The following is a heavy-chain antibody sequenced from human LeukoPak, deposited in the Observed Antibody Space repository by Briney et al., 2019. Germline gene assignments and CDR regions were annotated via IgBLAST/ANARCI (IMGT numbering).Heavy chain of an antibody. J-gene: IGHJ4*02. D-gene: IGHD6-13*01. Sequence: GGSLRLSCAASGFTFSSYAMHWVRQAPGKGLEWVAVISYDGSNKYYAGSVKGRFTISRDNSKNTLYLQMNSLRAEDTAVYYCARDPRQQLVLDYWGQGTLVTVSS. V-gene: IGHV3-30*04. CDR2: ISYDGSNK. CDR1: GFTFSSYA. CDR3: ARDPRQQLVLDY.